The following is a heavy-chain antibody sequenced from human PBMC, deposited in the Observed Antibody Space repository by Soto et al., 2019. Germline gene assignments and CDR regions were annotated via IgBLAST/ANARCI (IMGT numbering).Heavy chain of an antibody. D-gene: IGHD3-16*01. CDR2: ISSSSSYI. CDR3: ATGGGGYYFDY. CDR1: GFTFSSYS. Sequence: EVQLVESGGGLVKPGGSLRLSCAASGFTFSSYSMNWVRQAPGKGLEWVSSISSSSSYIYYADSVKGRFTISRDNAKNSLYSQRNSRRAGVTAVDYCATGGGGYYFDYWGQGTLVTVSS. J-gene: IGHJ4*02. V-gene: IGHV3-21*01.